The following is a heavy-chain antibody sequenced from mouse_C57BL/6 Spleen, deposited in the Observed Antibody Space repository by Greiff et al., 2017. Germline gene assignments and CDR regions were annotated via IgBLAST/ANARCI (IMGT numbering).Heavy chain of an antibody. V-gene: IGHV1-15*01. J-gene: IGHJ1*03. CDR2: IDPETGGT. D-gene: IGHD1-1*01. CDR1: GYTFTDYE. CDR3: TRQGYYGSSYWYFDV. Sequence: QVQLQQSGAELVRPGASVTLSCKASGYTFTDYEMHWVKQTPVHGLEWIGAIDPETGGTAYNQKFKGKAILTADKSSSQAYMELRSLTSEDSAVYYCTRQGYYGSSYWYFDVWGTGTPVTVSS.